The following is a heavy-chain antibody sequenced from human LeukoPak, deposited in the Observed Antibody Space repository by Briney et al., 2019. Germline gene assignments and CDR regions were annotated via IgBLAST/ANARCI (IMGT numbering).Heavy chain of an antibody. V-gene: IGHV3-53*01. D-gene: IGHD3-3*01. CDR1: GFTVSSNY. J-gene: IGHJ4*02. Sequence: GGSLRLSCAASGFTVSSNYMSWVRQAPGKGLEWVSVIYSGGSTYYADSVKGRFTISRHNSKNTLYLQMNSLRAEDTAVYYCAKDHYDFWSGYPSNYFDYWGQGTLVTVSS. CDR3: AKDHYDFWSGYPSNYFDY. CDR2: IYSGGST.